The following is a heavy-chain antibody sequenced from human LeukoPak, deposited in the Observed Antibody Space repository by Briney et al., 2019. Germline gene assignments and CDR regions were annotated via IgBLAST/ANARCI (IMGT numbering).Heavy chain of an antibody. CDR2: ISRSSSNI. CDR3: ARDPNLLAFDM. Sequence: GGSLRLSYVASGFTFSTYSMNWVRQAPGQGLEWVSSISRSSSNIYYADSVKGRFTISRDNAKNSLYLQMNSLRAEDTAVYYCARDPNLLAFDMWRQGTMVTVSS. V-gene: IGHV3-21*01. D-gene: IGHD2-21*01. J-gene: IGHJ3*02. CDR1: GFTFSTYS.